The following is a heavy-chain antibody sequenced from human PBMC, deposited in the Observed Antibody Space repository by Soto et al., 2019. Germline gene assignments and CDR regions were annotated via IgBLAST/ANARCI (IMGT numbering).Heavy chain of an antibody. Sequence: GGSLRLSCAASGFTFSRYWMSWVRQAPGKGLEWVANIKQDGSEKDYVDSVKGRFTISRDNAKNSLYLQMNSLRAEDTAVYYCARGCVESLPLNYYGMDVWGQGTTVTVSS. CDR2: IKQDGSEK. J-gene: IGHJ6*02. CDR3: ARGCVESLPLNYYGMDV. CDR1: GFTFSRYW. D-gene: IGHD2-15*01. V-gene: IGHV3-7*05.